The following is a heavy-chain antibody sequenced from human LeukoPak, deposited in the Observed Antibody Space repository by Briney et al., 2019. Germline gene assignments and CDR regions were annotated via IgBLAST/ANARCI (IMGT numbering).Heavy chain of an antibody. Sequence: GESLKISCKGSGYSFTTYWIGWVRQMPGKGLEWMGVIYPGDSDTRYSPSFQGQVTISADRSISTAYLQWSSLKASDTAMYYCARRVSDSSGHYYGMDVWGQGTTVTVSS. CDR1: GYSFTTYW. V-gene: IGHV5-51*01. D-gene: IGHD3-22*01. J-gene: IGHJ6*02. CDR2: IYPGDSDT. CDR3: ARRVSDSSGHYYGMDV.